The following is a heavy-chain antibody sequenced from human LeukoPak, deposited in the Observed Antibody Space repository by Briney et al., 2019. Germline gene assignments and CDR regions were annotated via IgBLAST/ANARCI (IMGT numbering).Heavy chain of an antibody. Sequence: GGSLRLSCTASGFTFSGFSMHWVRQAPGKGPEWLSYISTSSRSTYYADSVKGRFTISRDNAKNTLFLDIHSLRPGDSAVYYCARSAVRGVACDYWGQGTLLTVSS. CDR3: ARSAVRGVACDY. V-gene: IGHV3-48*01. CDR2: ISTSSRST. CDR1: GFTFSGFS. D-gene: IGHD3-10*01. J-gene: IGHJ4*02.